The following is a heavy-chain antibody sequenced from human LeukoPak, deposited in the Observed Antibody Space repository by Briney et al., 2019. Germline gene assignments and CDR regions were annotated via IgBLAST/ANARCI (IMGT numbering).Heavy chain of an antibody. CDR3: ARKKQHYDALDI. D-gene: IGHD1/OR15-1a*01. Sequence: SETLSLTCSVSGDSISMHYWSWIRQPPGKGLEWIGYIDHTGSTNYNPSLNSRVTISRDMSKNHFSLELSSVTAADTAVYFCARKKQHYDALDIWGQGTMVTVSS. CDR2: IDHTGST. CDR1: GDSISMHY. V-gene: IGHV4-59*11. J-gene: IGHJ3*02.